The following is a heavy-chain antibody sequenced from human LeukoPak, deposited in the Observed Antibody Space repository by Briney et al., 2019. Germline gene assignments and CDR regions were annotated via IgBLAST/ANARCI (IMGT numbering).Heavy chain of an antibody. CDR3: ARPTSYGYYFNY. CDR2: INPNSGGT. D-gene: IGHD5-18*01. V-gene: IGHV1-2*02. CDR1: GYSFTAYF. J-gene: IGHJ4*02. Sequence: ASVKVSCKAAGYSFTAYFIHWVRQAPGQGLEWMGWINPNSGGTNYAQKFQGRVTMTRDTSTSTAYMELSRLSSDDTAVYYCARPTSYGYYFNYWGQGTLVTVSS.